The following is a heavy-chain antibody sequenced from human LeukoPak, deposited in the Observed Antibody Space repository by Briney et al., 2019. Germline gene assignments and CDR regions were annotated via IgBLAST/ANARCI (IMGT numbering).Heavy chain of an antibody. J-gene: IGHJ4*02. CDR2: FYHNGIT. D-gene: IGHD3-22*01. CDR1: GGSISSGGYY. Sequence: SETLSLTCTVSGGSISSGGYYWNWIRQPPGKGLEWIGYFYHNGITYYNPSLKSRVTISVDTSKNQFSLKLSSVTAADTAVYYCAREDSSGYYRRLDYWGQGTLVTVSS. V-gene: IGHV4-30-2*01. CDR3: AREDSSGYYRRLDY.